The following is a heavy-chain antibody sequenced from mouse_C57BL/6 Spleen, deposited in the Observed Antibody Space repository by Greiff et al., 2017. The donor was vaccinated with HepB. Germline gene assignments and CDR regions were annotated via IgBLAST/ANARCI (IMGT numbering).Heavy chain of an antibody. CDR1: GYTFTNYW. J-gene: IGHJ2*01. Sequence: VQLQQSGAELVRPGTSVKMSCKASGYTFTNYWIGWAKQRPGHGLEWIGDIYPGGGYTNYNEKFKCKATLTADKSSSTAYMQFSSLTSEDSAIYYCARRRDNLYYCDYWGQGTTLTVSS. D-gene: IGHD1-3*01. V-gene: IGHV1-63*01. CDR2: IYPGGGYT. CDR3: ARRRDNLYYCDY.